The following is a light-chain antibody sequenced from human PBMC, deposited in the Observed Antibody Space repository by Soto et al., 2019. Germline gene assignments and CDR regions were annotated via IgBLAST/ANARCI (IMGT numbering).Light chain of an antibody. J-gene: IGKJ2*01. CDR1: QSVLFSAENY. Sequence: DIAMTQSSDSLTVSLGERATINCKSSQSVLFSAENYLAWYQLKPGQPPKLLIYWASTRESGVPDRFSGSGSGADFTLTISSLQAEDVAVYYCQQYYTGTFGQGTKLEIK. V-gene: IGKV4-1*01. CDR3: QQYYTGT. CDR2: WAS.